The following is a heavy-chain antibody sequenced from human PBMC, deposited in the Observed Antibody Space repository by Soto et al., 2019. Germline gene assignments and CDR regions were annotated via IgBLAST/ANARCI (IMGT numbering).Heavy chain of an antibody. J-gene: IGHJ5*02. CDR2: ISSSSSYI. CDR3: ARPSHKAVAPYWFDP. D-gene: IGHD6-19*01. Sequence: PGGSLRLSCAASGFTFSSYSMNWVRQAPGKGLEWVSSISSSSSYIYYADSVKGRFTISRDNAKNSLYLQMNSLRAEDTAVYYCARPSHKAVAPYWFDPWGQGTLVTVSS. CDR1: GFTFSSYS. V-gene: IGHV3-21*01.